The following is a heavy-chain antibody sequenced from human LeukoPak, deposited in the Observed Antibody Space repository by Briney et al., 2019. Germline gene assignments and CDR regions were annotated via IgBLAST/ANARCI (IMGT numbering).Heavy chain of an antibody. CDR3: ARRSGSTSCYHY. D-gene: IGHD2-2*01. Sequence: SETLSLTCTVSGDCISTCSYCWGWIRQPPGKGLEWIGNIYYSGSTYYNPSLKGRVTISVDTSKNQFSLKLSSVTAADTAVYYCARRSGSTSCYHYWGQGTLVTVAS. CDR2: IYYSGST. CDR1: GDCISTCSYC. V-gene: IGHV4-39*01. J-gene: IGHJ4*02.